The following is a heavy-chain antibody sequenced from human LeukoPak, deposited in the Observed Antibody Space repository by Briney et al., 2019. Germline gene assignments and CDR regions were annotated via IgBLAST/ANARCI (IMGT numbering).Heavy chain of an antibody. CDR1: GFTVSSNY. Sequence: GGSLRLSCAASGFTVSSNYMSWVRQAPGKGLEWVSVIYSGGSTYYADSVKGRFTISRDNSKNTLYLQMNSLRAEDTAVYYCAKDQGIAAAGTVDYWGQGTLVTVSS. CDR2: IYSGGST. J-gene: IGHJ4*02. V-gene: IGHV3-53*05. D-gene: IGHD6-13*01. CDR3: AKDQGIAAAGTVDY.